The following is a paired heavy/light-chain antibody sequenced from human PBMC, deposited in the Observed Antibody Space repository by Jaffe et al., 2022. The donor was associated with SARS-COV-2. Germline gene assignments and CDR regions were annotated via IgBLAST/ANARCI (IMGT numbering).Heavy chain of an antibody. D-gene: IGHD6-13*01. CDR1: GYTFTSYG. Sequence: QVQLVQSGAEVKKPGASVKVSCKASGYTFTSYGISWVRQAPGQGLEWMGWISAYNGNTNYAQKLQGRVTMTTDTSTSTAYMELRSLRSDDTAVYYCARDPEETSSSSWHYYYYGMDVWGQGTTVTVSS. CDR3: ARDPEETSSSSWHYYYYGMDV. CDR2: ISAYNGNT. J-gene: IGHJ6*02. V-gene: IGHV1-18*01.
Light chain of an antibody. V-gene: IGKV1-5*03. CDR3: QQYNSYLIT. CDR2: KAS. J-gene: IGKJ5*01. Sequence: DIQMTQSPSTLSASVGDRVTITCRASQSISSWLAWYQQKPGKAPKLLIYKASSLESGVPSRFSGSGSGTEFTLTISSLQPDDFATYYCQQYNSYLITFGQGTRLEIK. CDR1: QSISSW.